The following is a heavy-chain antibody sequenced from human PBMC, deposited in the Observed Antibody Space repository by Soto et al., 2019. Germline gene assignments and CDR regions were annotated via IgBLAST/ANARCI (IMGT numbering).Heavy chain of an antibody. CDR1: GDTFTDYY. D-gene: IGHD2-21*02. CDR3: ARGGHVVVVTAALDY. J-gene: IGHJ4*02. V-gene: IGHV1-46*01. Sequence: QVQLMQSGAEVKKPGASVKVSCKASGDTFTDYYIHWVRQAPGQGLEWMGTVNPSGGHTTYAQHFLGRVTMPGDKSTSTLYMERTSLRSDYTAIYYCARGGHVVVVTAALDYWGQGTLVTVSS. CDR2: VNPSGGHT.